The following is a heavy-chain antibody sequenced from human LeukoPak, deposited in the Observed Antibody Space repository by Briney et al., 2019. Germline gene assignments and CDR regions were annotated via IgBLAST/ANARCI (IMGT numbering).Heavy chain of an antibody. Sequence: GGSLRLSCVASGFTFSVYWMAWVRQAPGKGLEWVANIKGDGSEKNYVDSVKGRFTISRDNAKNSLYLQMNSLRDEDTAVYDCARDHSSGWYSDYFDYWGQGTLVTVSS. CDR2: IKGDGSEK. V-gene: IGHV3-7*05. CDR3: ARDHSSGWYSDYFDY. J-gene: IGHJ4*02. CDR1: GFTFSVYW. D-gene: IGHD6-19*01.